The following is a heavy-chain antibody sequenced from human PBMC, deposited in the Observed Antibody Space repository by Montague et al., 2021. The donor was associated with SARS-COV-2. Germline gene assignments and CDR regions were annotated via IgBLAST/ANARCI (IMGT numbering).Heavy chain of an antibody. V-gene: IGHV4-34*01. CDR2: INHSGST. CDR3: ARGSPQNNIRRVSASYWFDS. Sequence: ETLSLTGAVSGGSFTGYYRTWIRQPPGKGLEWIGEINHSGSTKYNPALKSRFSISVDTSKNQFSLKLTSVTAADTAMFYCARGSPQNNIRRVSASYWFDSWGQGTLVTVSS. CDR1: GGSFTGYY. D-gene: IGHD1-26*01. J-gene: IGHJ5*01.